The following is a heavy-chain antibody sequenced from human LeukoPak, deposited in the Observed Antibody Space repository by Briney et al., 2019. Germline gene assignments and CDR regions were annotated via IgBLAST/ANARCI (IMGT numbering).Heavy chain of an antibody. CDR1: GYTFTGYY. D-gene: IGHD2-15*01. V-gene: IGHV1-2*02. CDR2: INPNSGGT. Sequence: ASVKVSRKASGYTFTGYYMHWVRQAPGQGLEWMGWINPNSGGTNYAQKFQGRVTMTMDTSISTAYMELSRLRSDDTAVYYCARVQMGYCSGGSCSYWFDPWGQGTLVTVSS. CDR3: ARVQMGYCSGGSCSYWFDP. J-gene: IGHJ5*02.